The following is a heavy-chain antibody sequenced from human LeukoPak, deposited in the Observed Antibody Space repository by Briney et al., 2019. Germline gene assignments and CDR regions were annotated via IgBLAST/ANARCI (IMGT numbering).Heavy chain of an antibody. Sequence: SETLSLTCTVSGGSISGFYWSWIRQPPGKGLEWIGYIYYSGSTNYNPSLKSRVTISVDTSKNQFSLKLSSVTAADTAVYYCARGPGRVTMIVVATNWFDPWGQGTLVTVSS. J-gene: IGHJ5*02. CDR1: GGSISGFY. D-gene: IGHD3-22*01. CDR3: ARGPGRVTMIVVATNWFDP. CDR2: IYYSGST. V-gene: IGHV4-59*12.